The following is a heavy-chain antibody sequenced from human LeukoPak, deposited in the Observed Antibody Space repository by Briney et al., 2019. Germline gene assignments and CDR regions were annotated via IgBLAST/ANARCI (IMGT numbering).Heavy chain of an antibody. CDR2: IKQDGSEK. D-gene: IGHD3-9*01. V-gene: IGHV3-7*03. Sequence: GGSLRLSCAASGFTFSSYWMIWVRQAPGKGLEWVANIKQDGSEKYHVHSVKGRFTISRDNAKNSLYLQMTTLRAEDTAVYYCARGLRYFDWGQRTLVTASS. J-gene: IGHJ1*01. CDR3: ARGLRYFD. CDR1: GFTFSSYW.